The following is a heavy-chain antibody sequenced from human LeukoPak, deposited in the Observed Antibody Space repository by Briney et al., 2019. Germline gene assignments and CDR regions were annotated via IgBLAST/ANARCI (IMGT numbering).Heavy chain of an antibody. CDR3: ARDDYNSSGSYYH. J-gene: IGHJ4*02. Sequence: SETLSLTCTLSGGSISSYYWSWIRQPPGKGLEWIGYIYYSGSTNYNPSLKSRVTISVDTSKYQFSLKLSSVTAADTAVYYCARDDYNSSGSYYHWGQGTLVTVSS. D-gene: IGHD3-10*01. CDR1: GGSISSYY. CDR2: IYYSGST. V-gene: IGHV4-59*01.